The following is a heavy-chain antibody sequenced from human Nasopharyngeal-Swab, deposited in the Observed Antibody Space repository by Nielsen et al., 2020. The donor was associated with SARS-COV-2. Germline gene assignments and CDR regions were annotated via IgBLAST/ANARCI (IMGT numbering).Heavy chain of an antibody. CDR2: ISGGGGST. D-gene: IGHD4-17*01. J-gene: IGHJ5*02. Sequence: VRQAPGKGLEWVSAISGGGGSTYYADSVKGRFTISRDNSKNTLYLQMNSLRAEDTAVYYCAKGKNYGDPSSYNWFDPWGQGTLVTVSS. CDR3: AKGKNYGDPSSYNWFDP. V-gene: IGHV3-23*01.